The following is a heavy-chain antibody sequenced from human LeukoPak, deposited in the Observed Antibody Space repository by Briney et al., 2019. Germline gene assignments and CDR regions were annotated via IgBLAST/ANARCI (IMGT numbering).Heavy chain of an antibody. Sequence: GGSLRLSCAASGFTVSDYYMSWVRQAPGKGLEWVLVIYSDSRTYYADSVRGRFTISRDNSNNTLRLQMNSLRGEDTAVYYCARCGSDYDGGAFDIWGQGTMVTVSS. CDR2: IYSDSRT. D-gene: IGHD2-21*02. J-gene: IGHJ3*02. CDR1: GFTVSDYY. V-gene: IGHV3-53*01. CDR3: ARCGSDYDGGAFDI.